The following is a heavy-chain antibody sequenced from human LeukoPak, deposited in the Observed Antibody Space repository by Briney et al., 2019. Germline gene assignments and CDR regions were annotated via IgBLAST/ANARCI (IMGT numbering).Heavy chain of an antibody. J-gene: IGHJ6*03. Sequence: SETLSLTCTVSGGSISSYYWSWIRQTPGKGLEWIGYIYYSGSTKYNPSLKSRVTISVDTSKNKFSLKLSSVTAADTAVYYCARASLGYYYYYMDVWGKGTTVTISS. CDR3: ARASLGYYYYYMDV. CDR1: GGSISSYY. CDR2: IYYSGST. V-gene: IGHV4-59*01. D-gene: IGHD3-16*01.